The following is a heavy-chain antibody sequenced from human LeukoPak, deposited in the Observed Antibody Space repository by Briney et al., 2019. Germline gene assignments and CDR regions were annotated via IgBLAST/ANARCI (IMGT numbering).Heavy chain of an antibody. Sequence: SGGSLRLSCAVSGLTFNNYAMSWVRQAPGKGLEWVSGISGRGASKYYADSVKGRFTISRDNSKNTLYLQMNSLRAEDTAVYYCAKAPAGLGDAFDIWGQGTMVTVSS. D-gene: IGHD6-19*01. CDR1: GLTFNNYA. CDR3: AKAPAGLGDAFDI. CDR2: ISGRGASK. J-gene: IGHJ3*02. V-gene: IGHV3-23*01.